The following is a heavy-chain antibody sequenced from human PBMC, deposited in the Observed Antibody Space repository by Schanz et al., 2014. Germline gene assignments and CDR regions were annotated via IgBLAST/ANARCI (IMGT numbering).Heavy chain of an antibody. D-gene: IGHD4-17*01. CDR1: GFTFSDSW. V-gene: IGHV3-74*01. J-gene: IGHJ4*02. CDR3: VRDTDYHCDY. Sequence: EVQLVESGGGLVQPGGSLRLSCAASGFTFSDSWMHWVRQAPGKGLVWVSRTSNDGSFTTFADSVKGRFTISRDNAKNTLYLQMNSLRAEDTAVYYCVRDTDYHCDYWGQGTLVTVSS. CDR2: TSNDGSFT.